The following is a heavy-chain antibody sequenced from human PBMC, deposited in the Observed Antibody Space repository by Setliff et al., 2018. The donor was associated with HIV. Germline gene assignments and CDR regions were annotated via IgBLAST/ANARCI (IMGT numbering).Heavy chain of an antibody. V-gene: IGHV4-4*08. D-gene: IGHD6-19*01. Sequence: SETLSLTCTVSGASLSAFYWSWIRQPPGKGLEWLGYIYSSVGTNYNPSLEGRITMSIDTSKSQFSLQLISVTAADTAMYFCAGGGQWRPDYWGLGTLVTVSS. CDR1: GASLSAFY. CDR3: AGGGQWRPDY. CDR2: IYSSVGT. J-gene: IGHJ4*02.